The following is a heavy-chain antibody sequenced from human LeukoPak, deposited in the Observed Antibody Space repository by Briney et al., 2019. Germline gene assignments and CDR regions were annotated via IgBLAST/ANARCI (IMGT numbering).Heavy chain of an antibody. CDR2: IWYDGSNK. D-gene: IGHD5-18*01. J-gene: IGHJ6*02. V-gene: IGHV3-33*01. CDR3: ARDPVQLWPLHYYYYGMDV. Sequence: GGSLRLSCAASGFTFSSYGMHWVRQAPGKGLEWVAVIWYDGSNKYYADSVKGRFTISRDNSKNTLYLQMNSLRAEDTAVYYCARDPVQLWPLHYYYYGMDVWGQGTTVTVSS. CDR1: GFTFSSYG.